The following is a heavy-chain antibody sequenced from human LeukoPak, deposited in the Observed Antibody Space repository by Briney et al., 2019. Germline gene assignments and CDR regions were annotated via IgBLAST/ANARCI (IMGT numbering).Heavy chain of an antibody. CDR2: IWYGGSNK. D-gene: IGHD1-26*01. CDR3: AKDFSGSYLDY. V-gene: IGHV3-33*06. J-gene: IGHJ4*02. CDR1: GFTFSNYG. Sequence: PGGSLRLSCAASGFTFSNYGMHWVRQAPGKGLEWVAVIWYGGSNKYYADSVKGRFTISRDNSKNTLYLQMNSLRAEDTAVYYCAKDFSGSYLDYWGQGTLVTVSS.